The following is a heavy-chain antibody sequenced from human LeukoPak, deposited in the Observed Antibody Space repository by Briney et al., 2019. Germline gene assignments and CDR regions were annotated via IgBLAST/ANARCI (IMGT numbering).Heavy chain of an antibody. V-gene: IGHV1-24*01. J-gene: IGHJ6*02. CDR1: GYTLTELS. D-gene: IGHD1-1*01. Sequence: GASVKVSCKVSGYTLTELSMHWVRQAPGKGLERMGGFDPEDGETIYAQKFQGRVTMTEDTSTDTAYMELSSLRSEDTAVYYCAAGVTADDPNYGMDVWGQGTTVTVSS. CDR3: AAGVTADDPNYGMDV. CDR2: FDPEDGET.